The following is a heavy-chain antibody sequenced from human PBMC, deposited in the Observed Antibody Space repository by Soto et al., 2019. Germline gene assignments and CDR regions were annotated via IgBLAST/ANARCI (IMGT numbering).Heavy chain of an antibody. J-gene: IGHJ6*02. CDR2: IYTSASI. Sequence: SETLSLTCIVSGADINTYSWTWIRQPAGKGLEWIGRIYTSASINYNPSLKGRVTLSVDTSTNQVSLRLASVTAADTAIYYCARDREAGYNFYYGMDVWGQGTTVTAP. CDR3: ARDREAGYNFYYGMDV. D-gene: IGHD6-19*01. CDR1: GADINTYS. V-gene: IGHV4-4*07.